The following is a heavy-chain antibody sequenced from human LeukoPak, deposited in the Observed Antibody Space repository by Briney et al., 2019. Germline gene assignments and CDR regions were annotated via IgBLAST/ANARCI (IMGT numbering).Heavy chain of an antibody. CDR1: GFTFDDFA. CDR3: VKDGGRDTAAAYY. Sequence: GGSLRLSCTGSGFTFDDFAIHWVRQAPGKGLEWVSGILRNSGSIGYADSVKGRFTISRDDAKNSLYLQMNSLRAEDTALYYCVKDGGRDTAAAYYWGQGTLVSVSS. CDR2: ILRNSGSI. D-gene: IGHD6-13*01. J-gene: IGHJ4*02. V-gene: IGHV3-9*01.